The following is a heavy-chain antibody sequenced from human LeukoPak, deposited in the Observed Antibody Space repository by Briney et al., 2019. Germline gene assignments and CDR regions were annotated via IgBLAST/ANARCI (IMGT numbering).Heavy chain of an antibody. Sequence: SETLSLTCTVSGGSISSYYWSWIRQPPGKGLEWIGSIYYSGSTYYNPSLKSRVTISVDTSKNQFSLKLSSVTAADTAVYYCARDGSGSPYWGQGTLVTVSS. CDR1: GGSISSYY. CDR3: ARDGSGSPY. J-gene: IGHJ4*02. V-gene: IGHV4-59*05. CDR2: IYYSGST. D-gene: IGHD3-10*01.